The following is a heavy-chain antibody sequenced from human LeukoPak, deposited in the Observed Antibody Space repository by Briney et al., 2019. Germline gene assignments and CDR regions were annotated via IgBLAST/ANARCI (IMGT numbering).Heavy chain of an antibody. CDR2: IIPILGIA. D-gene: IGHD3-22*01. CDR1: GGTFSSYA. J-gene: IGHJ4*02. Sequence: ASVKVSCKASGGTFSSYAISWVRQAPGQGLEWMGRIIPILGIANYAQKFQGRVTITADKSTSTAYMELSSLRSEDTAVYYCATSSGDYYDSSGPFDYWGQGTLVTVSS. CDR3: ATSSGDYYDSSGPFDY. V-gene: IGHV1-69*04.